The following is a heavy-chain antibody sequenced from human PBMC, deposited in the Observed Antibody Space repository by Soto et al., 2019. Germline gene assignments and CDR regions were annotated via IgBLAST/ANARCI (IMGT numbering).Heavy chain of an antibody. CDR3: AKDFKVSGSYYGSLNYYYGMDV. CDR1: GFTFSSYG. V-gene: IGHV3-30*18. J-gene: IGHJ6*02. CDR2: ISYDGSLK. Sequence: QVHLVESGGGVAQPGRSLRLSCAASGFTFSSYGMHWVRQAPGKGLEWVAIISYDGSLKYYADSVKGRFTISRDNSKSALYLRMNSLRPEDTAVYYCAKDFKVSGSYYGSLNYYYGMDVWGQGTTVIVSS. D-gene: IGHD3-10*01.